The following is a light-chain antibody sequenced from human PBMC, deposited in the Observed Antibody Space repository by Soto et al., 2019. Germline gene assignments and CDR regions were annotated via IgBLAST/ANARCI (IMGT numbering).Light chain of an antibody. CDR2: DVS. Sequence: QSALTQPASVSGFLEQWIPFSCLGTTIAFGGYNYVSWYHHHPGKAPKLIIYDVSIRPSGVSNRFSDSKSGNTASLTISGLQAEDEAEYYCTSYTRSSTLVFGTGTKLTVL. J-gene: IGLJ1*01. CDR1: TIAFGGYNY. CDR3: TSYTRSSTLV. V-gene: IGLV2-14*03.